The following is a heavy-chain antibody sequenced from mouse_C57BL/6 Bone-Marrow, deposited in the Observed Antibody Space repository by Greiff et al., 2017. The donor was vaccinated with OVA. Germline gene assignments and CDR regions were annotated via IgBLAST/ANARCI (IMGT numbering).Heavy chain of an antibody. Sequence: QVQLQQPGAELVKPGASVKLSCKASGYTFTSYWMHWVKQRPGRGLEWIGRFDPNSGGTKYNEKFKSKATLTVDKPSSTAYMQFSSLTSEDSAVYYCATNGDYFDYWGQGTTLTVSS. V-gene: IGHV1-72*01. CDR3: ATNGDYFDY. CDR1: GYTFTSYW. J-gene: IGHJ2*01. CDR2: FDPNSGGT.